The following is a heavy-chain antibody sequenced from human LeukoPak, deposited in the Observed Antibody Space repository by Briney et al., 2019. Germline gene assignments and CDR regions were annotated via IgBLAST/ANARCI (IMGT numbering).Heavy chain of an antibody. Sequence: GRSLRLSCAASGFTFRSHGMHWVRQAPGKGLEWAAVIWYDGSKEYYADSVKGRFTVSRDNSKNTLYLQMNSLRADDTAAYYCARITGNYYEIDYWGQGTLVTVSS. CDR2: IWYDGSKE. CDR3: ARITGNYYEIDY. D-gene: IGHD3-22*01. CDR1: GFTFRSHG. J-gene: IGHJ4*02. V-gene: IGHV3-33*01.